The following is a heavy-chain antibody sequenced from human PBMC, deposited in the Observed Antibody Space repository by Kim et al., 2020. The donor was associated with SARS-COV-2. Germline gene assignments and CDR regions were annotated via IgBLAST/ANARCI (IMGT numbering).Heavy chain of an antibody. J-gene: IGHJ6*02. CDR2: ISSSSSYI. D-gene: IGHD3-3*01. CDR3: ARDRITIFGVQYYYYGMDV. V-gene: IGHV3-21*01. CDR1: GFTFSSYS. Sequence: GGSLRLSCAASGFTFSSYSMNWVRQAPGKGLEWVSSISSSSSYIYYADSVKGRFTISRDNAKNSLYLQMNSLRAEDTAVYYCARDRITIFGVQYYYYGMDVWGQGTTVTVSS.